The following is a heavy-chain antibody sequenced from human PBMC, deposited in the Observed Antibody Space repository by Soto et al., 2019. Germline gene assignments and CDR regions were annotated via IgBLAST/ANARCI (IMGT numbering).Heavy chain of an antibody. CDR1: GGSFSGYY. V-gene: IGHV4-34*01. J-gene: IGHJ6*02. D-gene: IGHD3-3*01. CDR2: INHSGST. CDR3: ARVFGILEWSRAYYYYGMDD. Sequence: SETLSLTCAVYGGSFSGYYWSWIRQPPGKGLEWIGEINHSGSTNYNPSLKSRVTISVDTSKNQFSLKLSSVTAADTAVYYCARVFGILEWSRAYYYYGMDDWGQGTTVTVS.